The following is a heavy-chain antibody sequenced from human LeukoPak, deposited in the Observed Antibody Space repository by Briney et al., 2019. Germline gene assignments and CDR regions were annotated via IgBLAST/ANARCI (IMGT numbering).Heavy chain of an antibody. V-gene: IGHV3-30*02. J-gene: IGHJ4*02. CDR2: IRYDGSNK. CDR3: AKALDYNWNDGGFDY. CDR1: GFTFSSYG. Sequence: PGGSLRLSCAASGFTFSSYGMHWVRQAPGKGLEWVAFIRYDGSNKYYADPVKGRFTISRDNSKNTLYLQMNSLRAEDTAVYYCAKALDYNWNDGGFDYWGQGTLVTVSS. D-gene: IGHD1-20*01.